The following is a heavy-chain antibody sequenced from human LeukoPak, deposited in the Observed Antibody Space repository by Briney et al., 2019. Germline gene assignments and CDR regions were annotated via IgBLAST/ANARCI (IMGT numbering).Heavy chain of an antibody. CDR3: ARIPHDGGLSMVRGKTVYYFYYYMDV. Sequence: ASVKVSCKASGGTFSSYAISWVRQAPGQGLEWMGGIIPIFGTANYAQKFQGRVTITADKSTSTAYMELSSLRSEDTAVYYCARIPHDGGLSMVRGKTVYYFYYYMDVWGQGTTVTVSS. J-gene: IGHJ6*03. CDR2: IIPIFGTA. V-gene: IGHV1-69*06. D-gene: IGHD3-10*01. CDR1: GGTFSSYA.